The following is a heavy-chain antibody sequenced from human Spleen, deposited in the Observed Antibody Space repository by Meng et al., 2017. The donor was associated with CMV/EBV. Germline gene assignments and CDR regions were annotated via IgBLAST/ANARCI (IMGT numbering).Heavy chain of an antibody. CDR3: ARDPPVAAAGTGWFDP. CDR2: ISAYNGNT. J-gene: IGHJ5*02. CDR1: GYTFTSYG. D-gene: IGHD6-13*01. V-gene: IGHV1-18*01. Sequence: SGYTFTSYGISWVRQAPGQGLEWMGWISAYNGNTNYAQKLQGRVTMTTDTSTSTAYMELRSLRSDDTAVYYCARDPPVAAAGTGWFDPWGQGTLVTVSS.